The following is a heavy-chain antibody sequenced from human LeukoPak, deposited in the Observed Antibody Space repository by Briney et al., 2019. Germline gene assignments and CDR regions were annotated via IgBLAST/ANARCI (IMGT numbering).Heavy chain of an antibody. CDR2: IYYSGST. CDR3: ARGGAVAVYSYYGMDV. V-gene: IGHV4-39*01. D-gene: IGHD6-19*01. Sequence: KPSETLSLTCSVSGGPISSSNYSWGWIRQPPGKGLEWIGSIYYSGSTYYNPSLKSRVTISVDTSKNQFSLKLSSVTAADTAVYYCARGGAVAVYSYYGMDVWGQGTTVTVSS. CDR1: GGPISSSNYS. J-gene: IGHJ6*02.